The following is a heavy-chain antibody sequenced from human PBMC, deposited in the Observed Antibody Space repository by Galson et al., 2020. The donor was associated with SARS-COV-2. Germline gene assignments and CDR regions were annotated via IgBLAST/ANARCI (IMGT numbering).Heavy chain of an antibody. D-gene: IGHD3-10*01. CDR3: ARGGSLWFGELSVDY. CDR1: GGSISSSSYY. V-gene: IGHV4-39*07. Sequence: ASETLSLTCTVSGGSISSSSYYWGWIRQPPGKGLEWIGSIYYSGSTYYNPSLKSRVTISVDTSKNQFSLKLSSVTAADTAVYYCARGGSLWFGELSVDYWGQGTLVTVSS. J-gene: IGHJ4*02. CDR2: IYYSGST.